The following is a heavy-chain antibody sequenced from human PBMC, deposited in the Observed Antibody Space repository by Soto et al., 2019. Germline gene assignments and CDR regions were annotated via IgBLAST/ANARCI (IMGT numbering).Heavy chain of an antibody. CDR3: ARQGIAAAGPYYYGMDV. D-gene: IGHD6-13*01. V-gene: IGHV4-39*01. CDR2: IYYSGST. J-gene: IGHJ6*02. Sequence: PSETLSLTCTVSGGSISSSSYYWGWIRQPPGKGLEWIGSIYYSGSTYYNPSLKSRVTISVDTSKNQFSLKLSSVTAADTAVYYCARQGIAAAGPYYYGMDVWGQGTTVTVSS. CDR1: GGSISSSSYY.